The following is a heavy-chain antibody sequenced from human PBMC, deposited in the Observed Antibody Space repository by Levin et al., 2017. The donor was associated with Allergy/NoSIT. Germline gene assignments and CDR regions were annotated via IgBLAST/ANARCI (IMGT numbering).Heavy chain of an antibody. CDR2: ISYDGSNK. CDR3: ARPLYGDYANHNFDY. V-gene: IGHV3-30-3*01. CDR1: GFTFSSYA. Sequence: GESLKISCAASGFTFSSYAMHWVRQAPGKGLEWVAVISYDGSNKYYADSVKGRFTISRDNSKNTLYLQMNSLRAEDTAVYYCARPLYGDYANHNFDYWGQGTLVTVSS. J-gene: IGHJ4*02. D-gene: IGHD4-17*01.